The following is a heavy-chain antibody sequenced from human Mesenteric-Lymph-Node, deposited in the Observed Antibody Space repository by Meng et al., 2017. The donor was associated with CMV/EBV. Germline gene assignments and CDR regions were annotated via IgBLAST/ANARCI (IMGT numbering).Heavy chain of an antibody. D-gene: IGHD3-3*01. V-gene: IGHV3-21*01. Sequence: GGSLRLSCAASGFTFSSYSMNWVRQAPGKGLEWVSSISSSSSYIYYADSVKGRFTISRDNAKNSLYLQMNSLRAENTAVYYCASRADYDFWSGYKPEAPPYYYYGMDVWGQGTTVTVSS. CDR2: ISSSSSYI. J-gene: IGHJ6*02. CDR1: GFTFSSYS. CDR3: ASRADYDFWSGYKPEAPPYYYYGMDV.